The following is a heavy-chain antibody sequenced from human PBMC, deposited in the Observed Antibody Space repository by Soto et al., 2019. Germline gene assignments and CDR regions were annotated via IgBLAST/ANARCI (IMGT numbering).Heavy chain of an antibody. D-gene: IGHD5-12*01. CDR3: AKDSDIVATIGLYYYYGMDV. CDR2: ISGSGGST. J-gene: IGHJ6*02. Sequence: GVSLILSCAASGFTFSSYAMSWVRQAPGKGLELVSAISGSGGSTYYADSVKGRFTISRDNSKKTLYLKMNSLRAEDTAVYYCAKDSDIVATIGLYYYYGMDVWGQGTTVTVSS. CDR1: GFTFSSYA. V-gene: IGHV3-23*01.